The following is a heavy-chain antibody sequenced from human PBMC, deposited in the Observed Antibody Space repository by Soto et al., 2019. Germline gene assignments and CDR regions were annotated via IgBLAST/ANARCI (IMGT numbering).Heavy chain of an antibody. Sequence: LSLTCAVYGGSFSGYYWSWIRQPPGKGLEWIGEINHSGSTNYNPSLKSRVTISVDTSKNQFSLKLSSVTAADTAVYYCARGRAAVGDFWSGYYTGSYYYYGMDVWGQGT. CDR3: ARGRAAVGDFWSGYYTGSYYYYGMDV. V-gene: IGHV4-34*01. CDR1: GGSFSGYY. CDR2: INHSGST. D-gene: IGHD3-3*01. J-gene: IGHJ6*02.